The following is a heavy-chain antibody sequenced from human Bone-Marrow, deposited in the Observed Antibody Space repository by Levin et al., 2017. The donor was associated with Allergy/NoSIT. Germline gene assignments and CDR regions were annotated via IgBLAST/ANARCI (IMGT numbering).Heavy chain of an antibody. CDR2: ISASDGTT. CDR1: GFIFGHNA. V-gene: IGHV3-23*01. CDR3: AKVEATTSSHPLEY. D-gene: IGHD1-1*01. J-gene: IGHJ4*02. Sequence: GGSLRLSCAASGFIFGHNAMTWVRRAPGKGLEYVAAISASDGTTYYADSVKGRFTISRDNFKKTLFLQMHGLRVEDTAIYYCAKVEATTSSHPLEYWGQGTLVTVSS.